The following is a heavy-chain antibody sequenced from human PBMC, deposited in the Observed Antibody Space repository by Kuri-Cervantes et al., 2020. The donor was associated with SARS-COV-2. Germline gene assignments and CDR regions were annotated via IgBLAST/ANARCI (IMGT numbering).Heavy chain of an antibody. D-gene: IGHD1-26*01. CDR1: GFTFSSYE. J-gene: IGHJ4*02. Sequence: GGSLRLSCAASGFTFSSYEMNWGRQAPGKGLEWVSYISSSGSTIYYADSVKGRFTISRDNAKNSLYLQMNSLRAEDTSVYYCARTEWERFSGYYFDYWGQGTLVTVSS. V-gene: IGHV3-48*03. CDR3: ARTEWERFSGYYFDY. CDR2: ISSSGSTI.